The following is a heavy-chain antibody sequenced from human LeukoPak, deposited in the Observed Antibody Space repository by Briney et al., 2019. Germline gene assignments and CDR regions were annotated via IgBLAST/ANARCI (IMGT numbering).Heavy chain of an antibody. CDR3: ARLKRCSGTSCTSNWFHP. CDR2: IYYSGST. CDR1: GFTFSDYY. J-gene: IGHJ5*02. D-gene: IGHD2-2*01. V-gene: IGHV4-39*01. Sequence: GSLRLSCAASGFTFSDYYMSWIRQPPGKGLEWIGSIYYSGSTYYNPSLKSRVTISVDTSKNQFSLKLSSVTAADTAVYYCARLKRCSGTSCTSNWFHPWGQGTLVTVFS.